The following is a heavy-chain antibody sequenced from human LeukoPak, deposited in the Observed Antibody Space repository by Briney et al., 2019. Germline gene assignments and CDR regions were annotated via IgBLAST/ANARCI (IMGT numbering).Heavy chain of an antibody. CDR1: GYSFTNYG. CDR3: ARDHSYASRGGSFDY. Sequence: ASVKVSCKASGYSFTNYGISWVRQAPGQGLEWMGWISAHNGNTNYAQKLQGSVTMTTDTSTSTAYMELRTLRSDDTAVYYCARDHSYASRGGSFDYWGQGTLVTVSS. V-gene: IGHV1-18*01. D-gene: IGHD3-16*01. J-gene: IGHJ4*02. CDR2: ISAHNGNT.